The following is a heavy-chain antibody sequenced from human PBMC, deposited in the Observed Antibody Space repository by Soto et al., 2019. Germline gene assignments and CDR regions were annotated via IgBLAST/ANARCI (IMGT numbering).Heavy chain of an antibody. V-gene: IGHV3-11*06. D-gene: IGHD6-13*01. CDR1: GFTFSDYY. Sequence: PGGSLRLSCAASGFTFSDYYMSWIRQAPGTGLEWVSYISSSSSYTNYADSVKGRFTISRDNAKNSLYLQMNSLRAEDTAVYYCARDKFWYSSSWYYFDYWGQGTLVTVSS. CDR3: ARDKFWYSSSWYYFDY. CDR2: ISSSSSYT. J-gene: IGHJ4*02.